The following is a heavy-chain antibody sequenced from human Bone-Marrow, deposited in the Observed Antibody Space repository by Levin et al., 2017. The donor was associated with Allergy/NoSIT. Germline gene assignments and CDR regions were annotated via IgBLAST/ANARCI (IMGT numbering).Heavy chain of an antibody. CDR1: GFPFSSHG. D-gene: IGHD2-2*01. J-gene: IGHJ6*02. V-gene: IGHV3-30*03. CDR2: MSYDGRHE. Sequence: PGGSLRLSCEGSGFPFSSHGIHWVRQAPGKGLEWVAVMSYDGRHEDYADSVRGRFTVSRDTLKNTVSLQMSSLINEDTAVYYCARSQHQHTSYYVGLDVWGQGTTVTVSS. CDR3: ARSQHQHTSYYVGLDV.